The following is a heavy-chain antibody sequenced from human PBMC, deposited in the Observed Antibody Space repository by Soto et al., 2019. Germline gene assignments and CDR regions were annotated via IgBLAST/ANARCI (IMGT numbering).Heavy chain of an antibody. V-gene: IGHV4-59*08. J-gene: IGHJ3*02. CDR2: IYYSGST. D-gene: IGHD3-10*01. CDR1: GGSISSYY. CDR3: ARRYGLSAFDI. Sequence: QVQLQESGLGLVKPSETLSLTCTVSGGSISSYYWSWIRQPPGKGLEWIGYIYYSGSTNYNPSLKSRVTISVDTSKNQFSLKLSSVTAADTAVYYCARRYGLSAFDIWGQRTMVTVSS.